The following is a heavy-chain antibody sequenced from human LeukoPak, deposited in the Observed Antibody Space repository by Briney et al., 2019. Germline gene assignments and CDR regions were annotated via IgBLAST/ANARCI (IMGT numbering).Heavy chain of an antibody. Sequence: ASVTVSFKASGYTFARYYIHWVRQAPGPGLEWMGIIHPSGGSTRYAQKFQGRVTMTRDTATSTVYMELSSLRSDDTAVYYCARGGYYDSSGSFDPWGQGTLVTVSS. CDR2: IHPSGGST. J-gene: IGHJ5*02. V-gene: IGHV1-46*01. D-gene: IGHD3-22*01. CDR3: ARGGYYDSSGSFDP. CDR1: GYTFARYY.